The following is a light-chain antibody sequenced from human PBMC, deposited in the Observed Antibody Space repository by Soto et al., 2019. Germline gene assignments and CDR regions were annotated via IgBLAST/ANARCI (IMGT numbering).Light chain of an antibody. CDR3: MQALQVRRT. J-gene: IGKJ2*01. CDR1: QSLLNSNGYNY. V-gene: IGKV2-28*01. CDR2: WGS. Sequence: DIVMTQSPLSLPVTLGEPASISCRSSQSLLNSNGYNYLDWDLQKPGQSPQLLIYWGSNRASGVPGRFSGSGSGTDFTLKISRVEAEDVGVYYCMQALQVRRTFGQGTKLEIK.